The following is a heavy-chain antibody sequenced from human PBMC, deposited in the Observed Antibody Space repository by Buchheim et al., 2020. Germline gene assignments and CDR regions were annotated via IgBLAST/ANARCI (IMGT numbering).Heavy chain of an antibody. CDR1: EFTSRRYW. V-gene: IGHV3-74*01. Sequence: EVPLVESGGGLVQTGGSLRLSCAASEFTSRRYWVHWVRQAPGKGLVWVSRINPEGSTTTYADSVKGRFTIPRDDGQNAGDLQMNSLRAEDTALYYCAGAPDCGGGSCYGYHYYGLDVWGQG. J-gene: IGHJ6*02. CDR2: INPEGSTT. D-gene: IGHD2-15*01. CDR3: AGAPDCGGGSCYGYHYYGLDV.